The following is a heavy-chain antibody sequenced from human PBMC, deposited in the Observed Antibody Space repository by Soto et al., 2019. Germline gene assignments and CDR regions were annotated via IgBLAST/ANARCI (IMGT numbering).Heavy chain of an antibody. Sequence: GGSLRLSCAASGVTFSSYGMHWVRQAPGKGLEWVAVIWYDGSNKYYADSVKGRFTISRDNSKNTLYLQMNSLRAEDTAVYYCARDAEAYSSGLFDPWGQGTLVTVSS. CDR2: IWYDGSNK. CDR3: ARDAEAYSSGLFDP. V-gene: IGHV3-33*01. D-gene: IGHD6-19*01. CDR1: GVTFSSYG. J-gene: IGHJ5*02.